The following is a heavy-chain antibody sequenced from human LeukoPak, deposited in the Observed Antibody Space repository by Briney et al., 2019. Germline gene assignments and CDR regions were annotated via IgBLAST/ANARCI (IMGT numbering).Heavy chain of an antibody. CDR3: ATIPYYYDSSGYYLLGYFDY. D-gene: IGHD3-22*01. CDR1: GGTFSSYA. Sequence: SVKVSCKASGGTFSSYAISWVRQAPGQGLEWMGGIIPIFGPADYAQKFQGRVTITADESTSTAYMELSSLRSEDTAVYYCATIPYYYDSSGYYLLGYFDYWGQGTLVTVSS. J-gene: IGHJ4*02. V-gene: IGHV1-69*13. CDR2: IIPIFGPA.